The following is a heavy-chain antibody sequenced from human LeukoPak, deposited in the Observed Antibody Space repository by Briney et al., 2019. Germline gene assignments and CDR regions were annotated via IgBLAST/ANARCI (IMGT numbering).Heavy chain of an antibody. CDR3: ARSLITMVRGAYAFDI. V-gene: IGHV4-61*02. Sequence: SETLSLTCTVSGGSISSGSYYWSWIRQPAGKGLEWIGRIYTSGSTNYNPSLKSRVTISVDTSKNQFSLKLSSVTAADTAVYYCARSLITMVRGAYAFDIWGQGTMVTVSS. J-gene: IGHJ3*02. D-gene: IGHD3-10*01. CDR1: GGSISSGSYY. CDR2: IYTSGST.